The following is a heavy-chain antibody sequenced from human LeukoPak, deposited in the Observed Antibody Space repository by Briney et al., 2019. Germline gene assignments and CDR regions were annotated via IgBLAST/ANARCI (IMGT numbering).Heavy chain of an antibody. V-gene: IGHV3-23*01. CDR2: FSCNGDST. CDR3: ALYCSGGSCYSMGGAFDI. J-gene: IGHJ3*02. D-gene: IGHD2-15*01. CDR1: GFTFRRYD. Sequence: GGSLRLSCAASGFTFRRYDMSWVRQAPGKGLEWVSAFSCNGDSTYYVDSVKGRFTISRDNSKNTLYLQMNSLRAEDTAVYYCALYCSGGSCYSMGGAFDIWGQGTVVTVSS.